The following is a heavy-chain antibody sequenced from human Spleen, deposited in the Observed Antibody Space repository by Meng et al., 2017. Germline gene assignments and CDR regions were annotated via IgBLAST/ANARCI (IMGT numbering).Heavy chain of an antibody. CDR3: AILSYYDSWQAF. Sequence: QVQLVESGGGVVQPGGSLRLSCAASGFSFGSYAMHWVRQAPGRGLEWVAVISNDERNKFYADSVKGRFTISRDNSRNTLFLQMSSLRAEDTAVYYCAILSYYDSWQAFWGQGTLVTVSS. CDR1: GFSFGSYA. V-gene: IGHV3-30*04. CDR2: ISNDERNK. J-gene: IGHJ4*02. D-gene: IGHD3-22*01.